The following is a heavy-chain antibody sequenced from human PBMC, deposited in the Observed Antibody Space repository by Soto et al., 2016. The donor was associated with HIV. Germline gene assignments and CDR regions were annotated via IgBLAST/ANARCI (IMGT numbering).Heavy chain of an antibody. J-gene: IGHJ4*02. CDR2: INNDGSST. CDR3: VRDLMTGYNIRPTSDY. Sequence: EVQLVESGGGLVQPGGSVRSPVKPLDSPLKINWMHWVRQSPGKGLMWISHINNDGSSTNYADSVKGRFIVSRDNAKNILSLQMNRLEVDDTAVYYCVRDLMTGYNIRPTSDYWGQGTMVVVSS. D-gene: IGHD2-15*01. CDR1: DSPLKINW. V-gene: IGHV3-74*01.